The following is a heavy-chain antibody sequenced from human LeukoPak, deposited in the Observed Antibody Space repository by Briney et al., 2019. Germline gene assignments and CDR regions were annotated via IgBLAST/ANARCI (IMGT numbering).Heavy chain of an antibody. CDR3: ARHYYGSGSYSYYFDY. CDR1: GYSFTNSW. CDR2: IYPADSDI. J-gene: IGHJ4*02. Sequence: GESLKISCKGSGYSFTNSWIGWVRLMPGKGLEWMGIIYPADSDIRYSPSFQGQVTISADKSISTAYLQWSSLKASDTAMYYCARHYYGSGSYSYYFDYWGQETLVTVSS. V-gene: IGHV5-51*01. D-gene: IGHD3-10*01.